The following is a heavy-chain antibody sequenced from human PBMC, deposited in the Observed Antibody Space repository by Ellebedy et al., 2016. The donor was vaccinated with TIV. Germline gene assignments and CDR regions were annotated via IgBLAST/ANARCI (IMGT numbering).Heavy chain of an antibody. Sequence: GESLKISCAASGFIFSDYWMHWVRQAPGKGLEWVANIKEDGGGKYYVDSVKGRFTISRDNTKNSLYLQMNSLRAEDTAVYFCAGRHFDLWGRGTLVTVSS. CDR3: AGRHFDL. CDR2: IKEDGGGK. J-gene: IGHJ2*01. CDR1: GFIFSDYW. V-gene: IGHV3-7*01.